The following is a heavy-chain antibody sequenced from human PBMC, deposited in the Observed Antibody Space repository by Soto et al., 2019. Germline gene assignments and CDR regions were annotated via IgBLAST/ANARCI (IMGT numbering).Heavy chain of an antibody. V-gene: IGHV3-30*18. J-gene: IGHJ4*02. Sequence: QVQLVESGGGVVQPGRSLSLSWVGSGFTFGQFGFHCVRQAPGKGLEWMALISYSASVIQYGDSVKGRFTVSRHNSKNAVHVQRDSLRPEDTAIYYCAKAGLLISSNPAGFHCYGWCQGTLVTVSS. CDR2: ISYSASVI. CDR3: AKAGLLISSNPAGFHCYG. CDR1: GFTFGQFG. D-gene: IGHD4-4*01.